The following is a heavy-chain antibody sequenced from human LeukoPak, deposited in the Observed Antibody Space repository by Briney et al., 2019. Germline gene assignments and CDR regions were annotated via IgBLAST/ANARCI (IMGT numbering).Heavy chain of an antibody. V-gene: IGHV3-74*01. J-gene: IGHJ6*02. CDR1: GFTFSSYA. D-gene: IGHD3-16*01. CDR3: ARGGGLDV. CDR2: INEDGSTT. Sequence: GGSLRLSCAASGFTFSSYAMCWVRQAPGKGLEWVSRINEDGSTTNYADSVKGRFTISRDNAKNSLYLQMSNLRAEDTAVYFCARGGGLDVWGQGATVTVSS.